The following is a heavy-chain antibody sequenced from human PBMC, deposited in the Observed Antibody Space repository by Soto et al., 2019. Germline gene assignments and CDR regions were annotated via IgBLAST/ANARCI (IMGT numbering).Heavy chain of an antibody. Sequence: QVQLQESGPGLLKPSGTLSLTCTVSGDSMSSSNWWNWFRQSPGKGVEWFGEAHHSGHTNYTPSLCGRVTISVDRSQNQVSLTLNSVTAADTALYYCARSEAMALDYCGQGTLVTVSS. J-gene: IGHJ4*02. V-gene: IGHV4-4*02. CDR2: AHHSGHT. CDR1: GDSMSSSNW. CDR3: ARSEAMALDY.